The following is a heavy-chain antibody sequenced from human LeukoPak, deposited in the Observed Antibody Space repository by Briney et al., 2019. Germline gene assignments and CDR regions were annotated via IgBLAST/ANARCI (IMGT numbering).Heavy chain of an antibody. CDR2: ISVTGRST. V-gene: IGHV3-23*01. CDR1: GFSFSSDG. D-gene: IGHD2-15*01. J-gene: IGHJ4*02. Sequence: GGSLRLSCAASGFSFSSDGMSWVRQAPGKGLEWVSGISVTGRSTYYADSVKGRFTISRDSSKNTLYLQMNSLRAEATAVYDCAKSPETIGGSNDYWGQGTLVTVSS. CDR3: AKSPETIGGSNDY.